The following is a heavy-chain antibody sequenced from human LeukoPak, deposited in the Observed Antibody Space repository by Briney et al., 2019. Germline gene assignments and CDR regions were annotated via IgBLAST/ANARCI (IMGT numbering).Heavy chain of an antibody. V-gene: IGHV3-7*01. CDR2: IKQDGSEK. Sequence: PGGSLRLSCAASGFTFSSYWMSWVRQAPGKGLEWVANIKQDGSEKYYVDSVKGRFTISRDNAKNSLYLQTNSLRAEDTAVYYCARGFDLSQDHTRNWFDPWGQGTLVTVSS. J-gene: IGHJ5*02. CDR1: GFTFSSYW. D-gene: IGHD3-9*01. CDR3: ARGFDLSQDHTRNWFDP.